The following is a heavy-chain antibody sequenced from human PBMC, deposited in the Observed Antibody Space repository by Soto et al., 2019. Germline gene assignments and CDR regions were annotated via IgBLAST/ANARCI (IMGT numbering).Heavy chain of an antibody. CDR1: GGTFSSYA. CDR3: ARGTTFGGSGGGRSSGWYVGEGYGMDV. J-gene: IGHJ6*02. D-gene: IGHD6-19*01. Sequence: SVEVSCKASGGTFSSYAISWVRQAPGQGLEWMGGIIPIFGTANYAQKLQGRVTITADKSTSTAYMELSSLRSEDTAVYYCARGTTFGGSGGGRSSGWYVGEGYGMDVWGQGTTVTVSS. V-gene: IGHV1-69*06. CDR2: IIPIFGTA.